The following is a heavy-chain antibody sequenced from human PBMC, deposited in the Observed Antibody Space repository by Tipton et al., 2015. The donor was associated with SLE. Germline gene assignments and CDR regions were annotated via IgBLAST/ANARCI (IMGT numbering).Heavy chain of an antibody. CDR3: ARDLADSSALHGYDD. Sequence: VQLVQSGAEVKKPGASVKVSCKASGYTFTSYGISWVRQAPGQGLEWMGWISAYNGNTNYAQKFQGRVTMTTDTFTNTAYMELRSLRSDDTAVYFCARDLADSSALHGYDDWGQGTLVSVSS. CDR2: ISAYNGNT. V-gene: IGHV1-18*01. J-gene: IGHJ4*02. CDR1: GYTFTSYG. D-gene: IGHD5-24*01.